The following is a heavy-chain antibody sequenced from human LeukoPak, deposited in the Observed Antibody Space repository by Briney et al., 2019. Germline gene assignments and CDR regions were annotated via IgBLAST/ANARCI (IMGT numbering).Heavy chain of an antibody. Sequence: SVKISCKASVGTFSSYAISWVRQAPGQGLEWMGGIIPIFGTANYAQKFQGRVTITADKSTSTAYMELSSLRSEDTAVYYCARDQTMVRGVPNWFDPWGQGTLVTVSS. D-gene: IGHD3-10*01. CDR2: IIPIFGTA. V-gene: IGHV1-69*06. CDR1: VGTFSSYA. CDR3: ARDQTMVRGVPNWFDP. J-gene: IGHJ5*02.